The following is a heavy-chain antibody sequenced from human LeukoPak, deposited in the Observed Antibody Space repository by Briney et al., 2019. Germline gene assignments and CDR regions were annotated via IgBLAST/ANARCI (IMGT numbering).Heavy chain of an antibody. CDR1: GYTFSSYE. D-gene: IGHD2-15*01. J-gene: IGHJ4*02. CDR2: ISGSGGSI. V-gene: IGHV3-23*01. Sequence: GGSLRLSCAASGYTFSSYEMNWVRQAPGKGLEWVSAISGSGGSIYYADSVKGRCAITRDNSKNTLYLQLNSLRAEDTAVYYCAKAPDRYCTGGSCYSPDYWGQGTLVTVSS. CDR3: AKAPDRYCTGGSCYSPDY.